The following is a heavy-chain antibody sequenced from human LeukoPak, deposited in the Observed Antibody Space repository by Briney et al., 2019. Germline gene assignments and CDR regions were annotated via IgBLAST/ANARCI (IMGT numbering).Heavy chain of an antibody. Sequence: SETLSLTCTVSGGSISSYYWGWIRQPPGKGLEWIGSIYYSGSTYYNPSLKSRVTISVDTSKNQFSLKLSSVTAADTAVYYCARDFDDSSHTLNSDAFDIWGQGTMVTVSS. J-gene: IGHJ3*02. CDR3: ARDFDDSSHTLNSDAFDI. CDR1: GGSISSYY. V-gene: IGHV4-39*07. D-gene: IGHD3-22*01. CDR2: IYYSGST.